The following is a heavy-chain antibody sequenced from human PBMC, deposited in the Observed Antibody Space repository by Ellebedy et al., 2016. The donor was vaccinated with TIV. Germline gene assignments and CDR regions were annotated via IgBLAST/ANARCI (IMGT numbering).Heavy chain of an antibody. Sequence: MPSETLSLTCTVSGGSISSYYWSWIRQPPGKGLEWIGYMYYSGSTNYNPSLKSRVTISVDTSKNQFSLNLKLSSVTAADTAIYYCARTLAFYDILTGYVPNWFDPWGQGTLVTVSS. D-gene: IGHD3-9*01. CDR2: MYYSGST. CDR3: ARTLAFYDILTGYVPNWFDP. V-gene: IGHV4-59*01. CDR1: GGSISSYY. J-gene: IGHJ5*02.